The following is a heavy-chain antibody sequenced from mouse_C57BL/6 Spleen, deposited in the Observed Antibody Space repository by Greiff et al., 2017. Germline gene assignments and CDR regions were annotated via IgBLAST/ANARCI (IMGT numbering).Heavy chain of an antibody. CDR3: ARIDWDGDY. Sequence: QVQLQQPGAELVMPGASVKLSCKASGYTFTSYWMHWVKQRPGQGLEWIGEIDPSDSYTNYNQKFKGKSTLTVDKSSSTAYMQLSSLTSEDSAVYYCARIDWDGDYWGQGTTLTVSS. CDR2: IDPSDSYT. D-gene: IGHD4-1*01. CDR1: GYTFTSYW. V-gene: IGHV1-69*01. J-gene: IGHJ2*01.